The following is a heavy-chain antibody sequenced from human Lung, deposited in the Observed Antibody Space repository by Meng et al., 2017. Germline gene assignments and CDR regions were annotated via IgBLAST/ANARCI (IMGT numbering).Heavy chain of an antibody. Sequence: QVPLQGSGQGLVKPSGTLSLTCAVSGGSISSDNWWSWVRQPPGKGLEWIGEIYHSGSTNYNPSLKSRITISVDKPKNQFSLTLSSVTAADTAVYYCTKNDFYCLGYWGQGTLVTASS. CDR2: IYHSGST. J-gene: IGHJ4*02. CDR1: GGSISSDNW. V-gene: IGHV4-4*02. D-gene: IGHD2-21*01. CDR3: TKNDFYCLGY.